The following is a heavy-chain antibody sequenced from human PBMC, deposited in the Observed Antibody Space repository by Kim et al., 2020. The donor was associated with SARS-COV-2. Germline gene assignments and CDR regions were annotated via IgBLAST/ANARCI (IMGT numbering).Heavy chain of an antibody. CDR3: ARQTVTGGVDP. J-gene: IGHJ5*02. CDR1: GGSISGYY. CDR2: IYYSGNT. V-gene: IGHV4-59*08. D-gene: IGHD6-19*01. Sequence: SETLSLTCTVSGGSISGYYWNWIRQSPGKGLEWIGFIYYSGNTNYNPSLKSRVTISVDTSINLFSLKLTSVTAADTAVHYCARQTVTGGVDPWGQGTLVTVSS.